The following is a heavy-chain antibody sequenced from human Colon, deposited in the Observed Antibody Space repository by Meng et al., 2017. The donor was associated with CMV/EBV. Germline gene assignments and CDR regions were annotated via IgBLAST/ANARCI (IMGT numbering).Heavy chain of an antibody. CDR2: ISAYNGNT. J-gene: IGHJ4*02. D-gene: IGHD3-22*01. V-gene: IGHV1-18*01. CDR1: GYRFTSYG. CDR3: ARDRITYYYDTSDYSSYFDF. Sequence: ASVKVSCKASGYRFTSYGISWVRQAPGQGLEWMGWISAYNGNTYYAQNFQGRLILTTDISTGTVNMELRSLTSDDTAVYYCARDRITYYYDTSDYSSYFDFWGQGTLVTVSS.